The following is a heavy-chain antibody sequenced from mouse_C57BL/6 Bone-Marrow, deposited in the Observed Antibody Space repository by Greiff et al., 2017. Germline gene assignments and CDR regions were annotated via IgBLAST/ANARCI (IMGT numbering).Heavy chain of an antibody. D-gene: IGHD2-4*01. CDR2: MHPNGGSP. CDR3: ARSYDYDDYTMDY. J-gene: IGHJ4*01. Sequence: QVQLQQPGAELVKPGASVKLSCKASGYTFTNYWMHWVKQRPGPGLEWIGMMHPNGGSPDYNEKFKSEATLSVDKSSRTAYMELRSLTSEDSAVYDCARSYDYDDYTMDYWGQGTSVTGSS. CDR1: GYTFTNYW. V-gene: IGHV1-64*01.